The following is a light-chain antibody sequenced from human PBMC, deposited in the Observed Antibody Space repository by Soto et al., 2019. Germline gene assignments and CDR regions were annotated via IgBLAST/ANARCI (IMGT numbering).Light chain of an antibody. Sequence: DLPMTQSPSSLSASVGDRFTITCQASQDISNYLNWYQQKPGKAPKLLIYDASNLETGVPSRFSGSGSGTDFTFTISSLQPEDIATYYCQQNDNLPPTFGQGTKLEIK. J-gene: IGKJ2*01. V-gene: IGKV1-33*01. CDR3: QQNDNLPPT. CDR2: DAS. CDR1: QDISNY.